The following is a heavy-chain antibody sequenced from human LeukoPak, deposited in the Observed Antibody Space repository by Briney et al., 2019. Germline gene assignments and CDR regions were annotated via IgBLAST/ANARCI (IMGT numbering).Heavy chain of an antibody. CDR1: GFTFDDYA. CDR3: AKSTVVTPYYFDY. V-gene: IGHV3-9*01. D-gene: IGHD4-23*01. Sequence: PGRSLRLSCAASGFTFDDYAMHWVRQAPGKGLEWVSGISWNSGGIGYADSVKGRFTISRDNAKNSLYLQMNSLRAEDTALYYCAKSTVVTPYYFDYWGQGTLVTVSS. CDR2: ISWNSGGI. J-gene: IGHJ4*02.